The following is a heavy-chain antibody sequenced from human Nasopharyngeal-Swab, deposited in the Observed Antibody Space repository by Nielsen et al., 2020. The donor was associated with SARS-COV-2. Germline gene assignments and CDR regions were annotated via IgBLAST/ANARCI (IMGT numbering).Heavy chain of an antibody. V-gene: IGHV1-58*01. J-gene: IGHJ4*02. Sequence: SVKVSCKASGFTFTSSAVQWVRQARGQRLEWIGWIVVGSGNTNYAQKFQERVTITRDMFTSTAYMELSSLRSEDTAVYYCAADAQLLGFDYWGQGTLVTVSS. CDR1: GFTFTSSA. CDR2: IVVGSGNT. CDR3: AADAQLLGFDY. D-gene: IGHD4-23*01.